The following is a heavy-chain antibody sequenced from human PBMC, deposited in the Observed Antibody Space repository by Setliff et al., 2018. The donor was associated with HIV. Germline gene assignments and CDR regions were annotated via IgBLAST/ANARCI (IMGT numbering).Heavy chain of an antibody. D-gene: IGHD2-21*01. CDR3: AGGRVNKPNPMDY. V-gene: IGHV1-69*05. CDR1: GGTFSSYA. Sequence: SVKVSCKASGGTFSSYAISWVRQAPGQGLEWMGGIIPIFGTANYAQKFQGRVTITTDESTSTAYMELSSLRSEDTAVYYCAGGRVNKPNPMDYWGRGTLVTVSS. J-gene: IGHJ4*02. CDR2: IIPIFGTA.